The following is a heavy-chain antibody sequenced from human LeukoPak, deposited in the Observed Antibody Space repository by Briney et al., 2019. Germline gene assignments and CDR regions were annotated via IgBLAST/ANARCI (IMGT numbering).Heavy chain of an antibody. D-gene: IGHD6-6*01. V-gene: IGHV3-23*01. J-gene: IGHJ4*02. CDR3: AKGSAAARPYYFDF. Sequence: GGSLRLSCAASGFTFSRYAMGWARQAPGEGLEWISAITDSGGDTYYADSVKGRFTISRDNSKSILDLQMNSLRVEDTAVYYCAKGSAAARPYYFDFWGQGSLVSVSS. CDR2: ITDSGGDT. CDR1: GFTFSRYA.